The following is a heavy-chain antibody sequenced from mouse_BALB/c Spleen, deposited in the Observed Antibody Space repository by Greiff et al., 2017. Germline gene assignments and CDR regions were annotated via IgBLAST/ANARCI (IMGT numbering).Heavy chain of an antibody. D-gene: IGHD2-14*01. CDR3: NARNRSFYAMDY. CDR1: GFNIKDYY. V-gene: IGHV14-4*02. J-gene: IGHJ4*01. Sequence: VQLQQSGAELVRSGASVKLSCTASGFNIKDYYMHWVKQRPEQGLEWIGWIDPENGDTEYAPKFQGKATMTADTSSNTAYLQLSSLTSEDTAVYYCNARNRSFYAMDYWGQGTSVTVSS. CDR2: IDPENGDT.